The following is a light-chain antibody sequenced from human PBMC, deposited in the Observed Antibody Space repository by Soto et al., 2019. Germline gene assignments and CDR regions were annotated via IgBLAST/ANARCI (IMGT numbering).Light chain of an antibody. Sequence: EVVMTQSPATLSVAPGERATVSCRASQSISSNLAWYQQKPGRAPRLLIYDAATRVPGIPDRFSGSGSGTEFALTISSLQSEDSAIYYCQQYNNWPPLTFGGGTKVEIK. CDR2: DAA. V-gene: IGKV3-15*01. CDR1: QSISSN. J-gene: IGKJ4*01. CDR3: QQYNNWPPLT.